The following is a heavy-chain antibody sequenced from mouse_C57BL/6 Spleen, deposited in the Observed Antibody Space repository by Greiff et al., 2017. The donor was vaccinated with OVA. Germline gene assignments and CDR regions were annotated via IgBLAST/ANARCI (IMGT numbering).Heavy chain of an antibody. Sequence: VQLKQSGPELVKPGASVKMSCKASGYTFTDYNMHWVKQSHGKSLEWIGYINPNNGGTSYNQKFKGKATLTVNKSSSTAYMELRSLTSEDSAVYYCAGIDGNYPWYDAMDYWGQGTSVTVAS. CDR2: INPNNGGT. D-gene: IGHD2-1*01. CDR3: AGIDGNYPWYDAMDY. J-gene: IGHJ4*01. V-gene: IGHV1-22*01. CDR1: GYTFTDYN.